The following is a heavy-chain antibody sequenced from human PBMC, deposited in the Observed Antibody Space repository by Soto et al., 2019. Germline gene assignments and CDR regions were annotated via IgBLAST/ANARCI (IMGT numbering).Heavy chain of an antibody. Sequence: SETLSLTCAVSGGSISSGGYSWSWIRQPPGKGLEWIGYIYHSGSTYYNPSLKSRVTISVDRSKNQFSLKLSSVTAADTAVYYCARAAPLNYYDSSGYYYKVAYFDYWGQGTQVTVSS. CDR2: IYHSGST. CDR3: ARAAPLNYYDSSGYYYKVAYFDY. J-gene: IGHJ4*02. D-gene: IGHD3-22*01. V-gene: IGHV4-30-2*01. CDR1: GGSISSGGYS.